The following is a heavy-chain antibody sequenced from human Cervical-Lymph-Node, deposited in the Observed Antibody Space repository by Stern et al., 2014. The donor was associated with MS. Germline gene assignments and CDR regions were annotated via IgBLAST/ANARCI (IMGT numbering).Heavy chain of an antibody. CDR2: INPSGGST. CDR3: ARTNRPGYSSSCMEY. D-gene: IGHD6-13*01. CDR1: GYTFTSYY. Sequence: QVQLVESGAEVKKPGASVKVSCKASGYTFTSYYMHWVRQAPGQGLEWMGIINPSGGSTSYAQKFQGRVTMTRDTSTSTVYMELSSLRSEDTAVYYCARTNRPGYSSSCMEYWGQGTLVTVSS. J-gene: IGHJ4*02. V-gene: IGHV1-46*03.